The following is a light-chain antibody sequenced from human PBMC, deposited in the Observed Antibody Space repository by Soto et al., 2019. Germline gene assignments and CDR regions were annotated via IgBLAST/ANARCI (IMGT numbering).Light chain of an antibody. J-gene: IGKJ4*01. CDR1: QSVSSN. CDR3: QQANIFPLT. Sequence: EILMTQYPATLSVSPGERATFSCRASQSVSSNLAWYQQKPGQAPRILIFGASGRATGIPDRFSGSGSGTDFTLTISSLQPEDFATYYCQQANIFPLTFGGGAKVDIK. V-gene: IGKV3D-15*01. CDR2: GAS.